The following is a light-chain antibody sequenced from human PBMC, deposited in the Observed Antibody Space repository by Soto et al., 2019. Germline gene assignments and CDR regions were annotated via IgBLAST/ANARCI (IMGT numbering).Light chain of an antibody. CDR3: QQYNSYSRT. V-gene: IGKV3-20*01. CDR1: QSVSSSY. Sequence: EIVLTQSPGTLSLSPGERATLSCRASQSVSSSYLAWYQQKPGQAPRLVIYDIFTRATGVPTRISGSGSGTEFTLTISSLQSDDFATYYCQQYNSYSRTFGQGTKVDI. J-gene: IGKJ1*01. CDR2: DIF.